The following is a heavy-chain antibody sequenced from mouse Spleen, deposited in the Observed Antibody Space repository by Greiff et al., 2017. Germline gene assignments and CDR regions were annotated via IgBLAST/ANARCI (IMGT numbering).Heavy chain of an antibody. CDR2: FHPYNDDT. D-gene: IGHD2-4*01. Sequence: VKVVESGAELVKPGASVKMSCKASGYTFTTYPIEWMKQNHGKSLEWIGNFHPYNDDTKYNEKFKGKATLTVEKSSSTVYLELSRLTSDDSAVYYCARRDYDYDGFAYWGQGTLVTVSA. V-gene: IGHV1-47*01. CDR3: ARRDYDYDGFAY. CDR1: GYTFTTYP. J-gene: IGHJ3*01.